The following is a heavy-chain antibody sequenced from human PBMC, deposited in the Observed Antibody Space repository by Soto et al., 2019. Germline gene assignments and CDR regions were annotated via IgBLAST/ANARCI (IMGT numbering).Heavy chain of an antibody. D-gene: IGHD6-6*01. Sequence: GGSLRLPCAASGFTFSSYWMHWVRQAPGKGLVWVSRINSDGSSTSYADSVKGRFTISRDNAKNTLYLQMNSLRAEDTAVYYCARVSIAAYNWFDPWGQGTLVTVSS. J-gene: IGHJ5*02. CDR1: GFTFSSYW. CDR2: INSDGSST. V-gene: IGHV3-74*01. CDR3: ARVSIAAYNWFDP.